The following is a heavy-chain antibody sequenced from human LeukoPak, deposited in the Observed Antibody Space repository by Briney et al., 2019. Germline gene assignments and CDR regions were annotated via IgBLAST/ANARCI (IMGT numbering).Heavy chain of an antibody. J-gene: IGHJ3*02. D-gene: IGHD1-26*01. CDR1: GFTFSSTW. Sequence: GGSLRLSCESSGFTFSSTWMTWVRQAPGKGLEWVANIKEDGSLRDYVESVKGRFTIFRDNAKNSLYLQMNSLRHEDTAVYYCARDGALTVGSFDNWGQGTMVTVSS. CDR3: ARDGALTVGSFDN. CDR2: IKEDGSLR. V-gene: IGHV3-7*04.